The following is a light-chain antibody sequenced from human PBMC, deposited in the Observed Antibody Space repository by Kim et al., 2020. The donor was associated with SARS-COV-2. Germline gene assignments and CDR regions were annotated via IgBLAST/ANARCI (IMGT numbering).Light chain of an antibody. V-gene: IGKV3-20*01. Sequence: EIVLTQSPGPLSLSPGERASLSCRAGQSVSSTHLGWYQQKPGQAPSLIIYGAFNRATGIPDRFSGSGSGTDFTLTISRLEPEDFAVYYCQQYGTSPITFGQGTRLEIK. CDR1: QSVSSTH. J-gene: IGKJ5*01. CDR3: QQYGTSPIT. CDR2: GAF.